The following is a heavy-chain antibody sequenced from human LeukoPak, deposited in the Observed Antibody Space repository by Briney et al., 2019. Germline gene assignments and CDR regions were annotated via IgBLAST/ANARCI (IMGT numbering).Heavy chain of an antibody. V-gene: IGHV3-74*01. CDR1: GFTFSSYW. J-gene: IGHJ4*02. CDR2: INSDGSST. CDR3: AGDLGNDYDFWSGYYTFDY. Sequence: SGGSLRLSCAASGFTFSSYWMHWVRQAPGKWLVWVSRINSDGSSTSYADSVKGRFTISRDNAKNTLYLQMNSLRAEDTAVYYCAGDLGNDYDFWSGYYTFDYWGQGTLVTVSS. D-gene: IGHD3-3*01.